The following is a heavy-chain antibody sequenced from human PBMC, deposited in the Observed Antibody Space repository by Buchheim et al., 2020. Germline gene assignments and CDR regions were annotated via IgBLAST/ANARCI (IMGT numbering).Heavy chain of an antibody. CDR1: GFTFSTYV. Sequence: QVQLVESGGGVVQPGRSLRLSCAASGFTFSTYVMHWVRQAPGKGLEWVAVISYDGSNKYYADSVKGRFTISRDNSKNTLHLQMNSLRAEDTAVYYCARDRGYYYYGMDVWGQGTT. CDR2: ISYDGSNK. J-gene: IGHJ6*02. V-gene: IGHV3-30-3*01. D-gene: IGHD3-10*01. CDR3: ARDRGYYYYGMDV.